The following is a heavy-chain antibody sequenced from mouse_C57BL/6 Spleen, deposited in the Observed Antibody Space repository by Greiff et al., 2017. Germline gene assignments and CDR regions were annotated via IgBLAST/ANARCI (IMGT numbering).Heavy chain of an antibody. Sequence: QVQLQQPGAELVKPGASVKMSCKASGYTFTSYWITWVKQRPGQGLEWIGDIYPGSGSTNYNEKFKSKATLTVDTSSSTAYMQLSSLTSEDSAVYYCAREGDYGSSPLGGNFDDWGQGTTLTVSS. V-gene: IGHV1-55*01. J-gene: IGHJ2*01. CDR2: IYPGSGST. CDR3: AREGDYGSSPLGGNFDD. D-gene: IGHD1-1*01. CDR1: GYTFTSYW.